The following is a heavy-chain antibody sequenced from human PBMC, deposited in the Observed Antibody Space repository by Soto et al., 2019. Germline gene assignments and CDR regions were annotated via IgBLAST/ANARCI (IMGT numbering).Heavy chain of an antibody. CDR1: GFTFSNAW. CDR2: ISGSGAYT. J-gene: IGHJ4*02. D-gene: IGHD2-2*01. Sequence: GSLRLSCAASGFTFSNAWMNWVRQAPVKGLEWVSAISGSGAYTYYANSVKGRFTISRDNSKNTLYLQLNSLRAEDTAVYYCAKYGCSSTSCQCDYWGQGTRVTVSS. V-gene: IGHV3-23*01. CDR3: AKYGCSSTSCQCDY.